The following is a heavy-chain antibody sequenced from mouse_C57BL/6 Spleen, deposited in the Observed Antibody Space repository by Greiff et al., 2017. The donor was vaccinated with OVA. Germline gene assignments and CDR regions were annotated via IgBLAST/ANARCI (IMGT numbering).Heavy chain of an antibody. J-gene: IGHJ2*01. V-gene: IGHV1-15*01. D-gene: IGHD2-5*01. CDR1: GYTFTDYE. Sequence: QVQLQQSGAELVRPGASVTLSCKASGYTFTDYEMHWVKQTPVHGLEWIGAIDPETGGTAYNQKFKGKAILTADKSSSTAYMELRILTSEDSAVYYCTRDSNKSFYFDYWGQGTTLTVSS. CDR2: IDPETGGT. CDR3: TRDSNKSFYFDY.